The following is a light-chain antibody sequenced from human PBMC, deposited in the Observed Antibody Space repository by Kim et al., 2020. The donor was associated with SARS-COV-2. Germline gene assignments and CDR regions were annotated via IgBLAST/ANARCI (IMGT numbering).Light chain of an antibody. J-gene: IGLJ2*01. V-gene: IGLV3-19*01. CDR3: NSRDNSGDHMV. CDR1: SLRTYY. CDR2: GKN. Sequence: SSELTQDPAVSVALGQTVRITCQGDSLRTYYASWYQQKPGQAPILVIYGKNNRPSGIPDRFSGSSSGNTASLTVTGAQAVDEADYFCNSRDNSGDHMVFGGGTKLTVL.